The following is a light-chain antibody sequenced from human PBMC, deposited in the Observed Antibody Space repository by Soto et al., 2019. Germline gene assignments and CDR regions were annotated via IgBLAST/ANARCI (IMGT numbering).Light chain of an antibody. Sequence: QSVLTQPASVSGCPRQSITISCTGASSDVGSYTYVSWCQQHPGKAPKLMIYEVNNRPSGVSNRFSGSKSGNTASLTISGLQAEDEADYYCSSYTSSSTLYVFGTGTKVTVL. CDR3: SSYTSSSTLYV. J-gene: IGLJ1*01. CDR1: SSDVGSYTY. CDR2: EVN. V-gene: IGLV2-14*01.